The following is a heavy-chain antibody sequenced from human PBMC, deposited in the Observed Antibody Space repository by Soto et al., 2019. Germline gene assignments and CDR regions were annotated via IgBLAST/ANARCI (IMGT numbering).Heavy chain of an antibody. CDR1: GGSFSGYY. Sequence: PSETLSLTCAVYGGSFSGYYWSWIRQPPGKGLEWIGEINHSGSTNYNPSLKSRVTISVDTSKNQFSLKLSSVTAADTAVYYCARRITIFDYWGQGTLVTVSS. D-gene: IGHD3-3*01. V-gene: IGHV4-34*01. CDR2: INHSGST. J-gene: IGHJ4*02. CDR3: ARRITIFDY.